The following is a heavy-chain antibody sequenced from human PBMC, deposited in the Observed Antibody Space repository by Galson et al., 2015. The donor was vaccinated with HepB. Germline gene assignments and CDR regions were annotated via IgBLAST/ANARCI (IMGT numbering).Heavy chain of an antibody. D-gene: IGHD2-15*01. Sequence: CAISGDSVSSNNAAWNWIRQSPSRGLEWLGRTYYRSKWFYDYALSVKSRTTINPDTSKNQFSLQLNSVTPEDTAVYYCARDLATVAVNYFDPWGQGTLVTVSA. V-gene: IGHV6-1*01. CDR2: TYYRSKWFY. CDR1: GDSVSSNNAA. J-gene: IGHJ5*02. CDR3: ARDLATVAVNYFDP.